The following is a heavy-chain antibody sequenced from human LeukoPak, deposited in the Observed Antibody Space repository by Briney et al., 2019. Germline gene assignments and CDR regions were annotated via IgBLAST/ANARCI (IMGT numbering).Heavy chain of an antibody. J-gene: IGHJ4*02. CDR2: IYSGGST. Sequence: GGSLRLSCAASGFTVSSNYMSWVRQAPGKGLEWVSLIYSGGSTYYTDSVKGRFTISRDNSKNTLYLQMNSLRAEDTAVYYCASYSSLDYWGQGTLVTVSS. V-gene: IGHV3-53*01. CDR3: ASYSSLDY. CDR1: GFTVSSNY. D-gene: IGHD6-13*01.